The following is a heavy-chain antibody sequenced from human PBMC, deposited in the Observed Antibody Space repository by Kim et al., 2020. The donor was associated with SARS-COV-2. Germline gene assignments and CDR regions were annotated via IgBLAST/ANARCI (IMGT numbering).Heavy chain of an antibody. D-gene: IGHD3-3*01. V-gene: IGHV4-59*13. J-gene: IGHJ4*02. Sequence: SETLSLTCTVSGGSISSYYWSWIRQPPGKGLEWIGYIYYSGSTNYNPSLKSRVTISVDTSKNQFSLKLSSVTAADTAVYYCARENSYDPSGGFAYWGQGTLVTVSS. CDR2: IYYSGST. CDR1: GGSISSYY. CDR3: ARENSYDPSGGFAY.